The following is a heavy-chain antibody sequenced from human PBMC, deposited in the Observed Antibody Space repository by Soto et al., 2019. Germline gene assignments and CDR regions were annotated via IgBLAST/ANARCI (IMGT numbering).Heavy chain of an antibody. Sequence: KTSETLSLTCTVSGDSISSHYWSWIRQPPGKGLEWIGFGSTKYNPSLKSRITISVDTSKNQFSLNLTSVTAADTAVYYCARVSTSASGSYYTLDYWGQGTLVTVSS. CDR3: ARVSTSASGSYYTLDY. J-gene: IGHJ4*02. V-gene: IGHV4-59*11. D-gene: IGHD3-10*01. CDR2: GST. CDR1: GDSISSHY.